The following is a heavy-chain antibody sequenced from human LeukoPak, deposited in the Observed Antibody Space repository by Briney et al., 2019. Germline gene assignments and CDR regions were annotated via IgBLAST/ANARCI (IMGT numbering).Heavy chain of an antibody. CDR3: AKPRGYCSGGSCYPDAFDI. CDR2: ISGSGGST. V-gene: IGHV3-23*01. CDR1: GFTFSSYA. Sequence: GGSLRLSCAASGFTFSSYAMSWVRQAPGKGLEWVSAISGSGGSTYYADSVKGRFTISRDNSKNTLYLQMNSLRAEDTAVYYCAKPRGYCSGGSCYPDAFDIWGQGTMVTVSS. J-gene: IGHJ3*02. D-gene: IGHD2-15*01.